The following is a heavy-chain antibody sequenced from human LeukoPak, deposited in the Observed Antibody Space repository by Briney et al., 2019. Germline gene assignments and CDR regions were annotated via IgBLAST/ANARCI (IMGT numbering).Heavy chain of an antibody. J-gene: IGHJ6*03. V-gene: IGHV3-74*01. CDR2: INSDGITT. CDR1: GFTFSSYW. Sequence: GGSLRLSCAASGFTFSSYWMHWVRQAPGKGLVWVSRINSDGITTSYADSVKGRFTISRDNAKNTLYLQMNSLRAEDTAVYYCAKDPNFYYCMDVWGKGTTVTISS. CDR3: AKDPNFYYCMDV.